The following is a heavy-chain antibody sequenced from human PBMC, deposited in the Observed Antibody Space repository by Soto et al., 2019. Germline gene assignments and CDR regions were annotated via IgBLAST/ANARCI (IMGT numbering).Heavy chain of an antibody. V-gene: IGHV3-33*01. CDR1: GFTFSSYG. J-gene: IGHJ4*02. D-gene: IGHD3-22*01. Sequence: GGSLRLSCAASGFTFSSYGMHWVRQAPGKGLEWVAVIWYDGSNKYYADSVKGRFTISRDNSKNTLYLQMNSLRAEDTAVYYCARTYYDSSGYYSSDYYFDYWGQGTLVTVSS. CDR3: ARTYYDSSGYYSSDYYFDY. CDR2: IWYDGSNK.